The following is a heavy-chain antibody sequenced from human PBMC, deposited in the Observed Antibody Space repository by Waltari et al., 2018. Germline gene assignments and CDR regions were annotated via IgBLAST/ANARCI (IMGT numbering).Heavy chain of an antibody. Sequence: QLHLQESGPGLVKPSETLSLMCSVSGRSMSGSTYYWGWIRQSPGKGLEWIGSVFPLWSRCIKPSLDSRVPISLDTPNNQFSLNLRSVTASDTVIYYCARDNHYLDTRGEYHPYMDVWGKGTTVIISP. CDR3: ARDNHYLDTRGEYHPYMDV. V-gene: IGHV4-39*07. CDR2: VFPLWSR. CDR1: GRSMSGSTYY. D-gene: IGHD3-22*01. J-gene: IGHJ6*04.